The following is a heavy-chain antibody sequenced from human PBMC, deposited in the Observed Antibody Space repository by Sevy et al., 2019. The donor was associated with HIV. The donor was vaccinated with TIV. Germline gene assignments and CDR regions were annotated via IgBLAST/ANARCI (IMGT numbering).Heavy chain of an antibody. Sequence: SETLSLTCAVSGYSISSGYYWGWIRQPPGKWLEWIGSIYHSGSTYYNPSLKSRVTISVDTSKNQFSLKLSSVTAADTAVYYCAREYSSSSGGWFDPWGQGTLVTVSS. J-gene: IGHJ5*02. D-gene: IGHD6-6*01. V-gene: IGHV4-38-2*02. CDR3: AREYSSSSGGWFDP. CDR1: GYSISSGYY. CDR2: IYHSGST.